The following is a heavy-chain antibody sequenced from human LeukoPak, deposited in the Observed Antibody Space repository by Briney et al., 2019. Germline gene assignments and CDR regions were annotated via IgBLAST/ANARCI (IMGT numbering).Heavy chain of an antibody. Sequence: GGSLRLSCAASGFTFSSYEMSRVRQAPGKGLEWVSYISNGASTIYYADSVKGRFTISRDNAKNSLYLQMNSVRAEDTAVYYCARWVFGFMDVWGKGTTVTVSS. CDR1: GFTFSSYE. V-gene: IGHV3-48*03. CDR2: ISNGASTI. J-gene: IGHJ6*04. D-gene: IGHD3-16*01. CDR3: ARWVFGFMDV.